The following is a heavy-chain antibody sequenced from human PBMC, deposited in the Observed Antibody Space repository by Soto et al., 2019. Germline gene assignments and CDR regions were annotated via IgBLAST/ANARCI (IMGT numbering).Heavy chain of an antibody. V-gene: IGHV2-5*02. CDR2: YYWDDDK. J-gene: IGHJ2*01. CDR3: AHQTFPGFSEWQSTPWYFDL. CDR1: GFSLTSRAVG. D-gene: IGHD3-3*01. Sequence: SGPTLVNPTPTLTLTCTVSGFSLTSRAVGVGWIRQPPGKALEWLALYYWDDDKRYTPSLRRRLTISKDTSKNQVVLTMINMDPVDTATYYCAHQTFPGFSEWQSTPWYFDLWGRGTLVTVSS.